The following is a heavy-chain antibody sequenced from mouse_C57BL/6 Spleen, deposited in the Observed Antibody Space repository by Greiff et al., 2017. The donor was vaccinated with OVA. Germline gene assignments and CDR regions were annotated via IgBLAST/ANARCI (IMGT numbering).Heavy chain of an antibody. V-gene: IGHV1-54*01. Sequence: AQLQQSGAELVRPGTSVKVSCKASGYAFTNYLIEWVKQRPGQGLEWIGVINPGSGGTNYNEKFKGKATLTADKSSSTAYMQLSSLTSEDSAVYFCARGATMAYYFDYWGQGTTLTVSS. CDR3: ARGATMAYYFDY. J-gene: IGHJ2*01. CDR1: GYAFTNYL. D-gene: IGHD2-1*01. CDR2: INPGSGGT.